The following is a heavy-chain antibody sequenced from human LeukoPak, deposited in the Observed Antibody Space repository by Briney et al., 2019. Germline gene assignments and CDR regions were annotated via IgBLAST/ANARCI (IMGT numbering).Heavy chain of an antibody. V-gene: IGHV1-69*13. CDR3: VRGTLLGYCSSTSCYTGLVY. CDR1: GGTFSSYA. D-gene: IGHD2-2*02. J-gene: IGHJ4*02. Sequence: SVKVSCKASGGTFSSYAISWVRQAPGQGLEWMGGIIPIFGTANYAQKFQGRVTITADESTSTAYMELSSLRSEDTAVYYRVRGTLLGYCSSTSCYTGLVYWGQGTLVTVSS. CDR2: IIPIFGTA.